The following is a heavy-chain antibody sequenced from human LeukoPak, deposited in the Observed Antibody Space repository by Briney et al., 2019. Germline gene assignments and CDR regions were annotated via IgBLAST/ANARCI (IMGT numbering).Heavy chain of an antibody. Sequence: PSETLSLTCTVSGGSISSSSYYWGWIRQPPGKGLEWIGSIYYSGSTYYNPSLKSRVTISVDTSKNQFSLKLSSVTAADTAVYYCARQQLSQLYYFDYWGQGTLVTVSS. CDR2: IYYSGST. CDR3: ARQQLSQLYYFDY. V-gene: IGHV4-39*01. J-gene: IGHJ4*02. D-gene: IGHD6-6*01. CDR1: GGSISSSSYY.